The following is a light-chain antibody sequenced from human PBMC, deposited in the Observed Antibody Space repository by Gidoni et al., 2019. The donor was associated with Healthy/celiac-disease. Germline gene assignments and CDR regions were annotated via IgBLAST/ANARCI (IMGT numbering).Light chain of an antibody. J-gene: IGKJ1*01. CDR1: QSVLYSSNNKNY. CDR3: QQYYSTPRT. V-gene: IGKV4-1*01. Sequence: SLGERATINRKSSQSVLYSSNNKNYLAWYQQKPGQPPKLLIYWASTRESGVPDRFSGSGSGTDFTLTISSLQAEDVAVYYCQQYYSTPRTFGQGTKVEIK. CDR2: WAS.